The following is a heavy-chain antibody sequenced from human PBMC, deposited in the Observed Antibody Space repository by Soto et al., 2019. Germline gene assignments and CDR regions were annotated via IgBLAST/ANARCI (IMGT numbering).Heavy chain of an antibody. D-gene: IGHD3-10*01. CDR2: IYYSGST. V-gene: IGHV4-39*01. Sequence: HSETLSLTCTVSGGSISSSSYYWGRIRQPPGKGLEWIGSIYYSGSTYYNPSLKSRVTISVDTSKNQFSLKLSSVTAADTAVYYCFRINMVLGVIIVDDDAFDIWGQGTMVTVSS. CDR3: FRINMVLGVIIVDDDAFDI. CDR1: GGSISSSSYY. J-gene: IGHJ3*02.